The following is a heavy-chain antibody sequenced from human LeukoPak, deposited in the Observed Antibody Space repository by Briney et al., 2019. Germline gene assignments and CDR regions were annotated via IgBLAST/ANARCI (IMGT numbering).Heavy chain of an antibody. CDR2: IYHSGST. Sequence: SETLSLTCTVSDDSISSRTYYWGWIRQPPGKGLEWTGSIYHSGSTYYNPSLKSRVTISVDTSKNQFSLKLSSVTAADTAVYYCARGHPGVVRGTNWFDPWGQGALVTVSS. J-gene: IGHJ5*02. CDR1: DDSISSRTYY. D-gene: IGHD3-10*01. V-gene: IGHV4-39*07. CDR3: ARGHPGVVRGTNWFDP.